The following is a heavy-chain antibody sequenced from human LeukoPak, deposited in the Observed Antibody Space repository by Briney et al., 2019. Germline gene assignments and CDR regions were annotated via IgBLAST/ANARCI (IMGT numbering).Heavy chain of an antibody. Sequence: GESLEISGKASGYTFTSDGIGWAGQMPGKGREWMGIIYPGDVDTRYSPSFQGQVTISADKSISTAYLQWSSLKASDTAMYYCARLRPPPRWFDPWGQGTLVTVSS. V-gene: IGHV5-51*01. J-gene: IGHJ5*02. CDR2: IYPGDVDT. CDR3: ARLRPPPRWFDP. CDR1: GYTFTSDG.